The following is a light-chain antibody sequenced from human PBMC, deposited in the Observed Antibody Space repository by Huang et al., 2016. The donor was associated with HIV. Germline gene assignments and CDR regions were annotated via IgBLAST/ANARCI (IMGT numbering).Light chain of an antibody. CDR1: QGISNS. CDR2: AAS. J-gene: IGKJ5*01. V-gene: IGKV1-NL1*01. Sequence: DIQMTQSPSSLSASVGDRVTITCRASQGISNSLAWYQQKPGKAPKLLLYAASRLESGVPARFSGSGSGTDYTLTISSLQPEDFATYYCQQYYSTPITFGQGTRLEIK. CDR3: QQYYSTPIT.